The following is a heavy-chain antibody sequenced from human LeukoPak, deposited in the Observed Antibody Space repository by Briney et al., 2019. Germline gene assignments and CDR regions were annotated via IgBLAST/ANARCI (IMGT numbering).Heavy chain of an antibody. CDR1: GGSFSGYY. CDR2: INHSGST. Sequence: SETLSLTCAVYGGSFSGYYWGWIRQPPGKGLEWIGEINHSGSTNYNPSLKSRVTISVDTSKNQFSLKLSSVTAADTAVYYCARVRATVTTTHDYWGQGTLVTVSS. D-gene: IGHD4-17*01. V-gene: IGHV4-34*01. CDR3: ARVRATVTTTHDY. J-gene: IGHJ4*02.